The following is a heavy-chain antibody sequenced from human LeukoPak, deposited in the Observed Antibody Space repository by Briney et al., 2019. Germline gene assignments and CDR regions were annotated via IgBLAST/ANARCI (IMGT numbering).Heavy chain of an antibody. CDR3: ARHSGLLRFDY. V-gene: IGHV4-39*01. D-gene: IGHD1-26*01. Sequence: SETLSLTCTVSGGSISSSSYYWGWIRQPPGKGLEWIGSIYYSGSTYYNPSLKSRVTISVDTSKNQFSLKLSSVTAADTAVYYCARHSGLLRFDYWGQGTLVTVSS. CDR2: IYYSGST. J-gene: IGHJ4*02. CDR1: GGSISSSSYY.